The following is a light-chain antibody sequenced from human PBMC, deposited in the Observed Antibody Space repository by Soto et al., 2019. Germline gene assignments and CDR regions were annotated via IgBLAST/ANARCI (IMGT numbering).Light chain of an antibody. V-gene: IGKV3-20*01. CDR2: GAS. CDR1: QSVSNNY. Sequence: DIVLTQSPGNLSPSLGERATLTCRASQSVSNNYLAWYQQKPGQAPRLLIYGASNRAAGIPDRFSGSGSGTDFTLTISRLEPEDFAVYYCQQDGISGTFGQGTKVDI. J-gene: IGKJ1*01. CDR3: QQDGISGT.